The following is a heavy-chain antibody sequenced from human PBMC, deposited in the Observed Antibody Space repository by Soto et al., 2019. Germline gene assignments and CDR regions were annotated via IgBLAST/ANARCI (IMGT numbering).Heavy chain of an antibody. CDR3: LSWVSAHFDY. CDR2: ISPEGFNT. D-gene: IGHD2-8*01. Sequence: GGSLRLSCPASDFTFDVHGMSWVRQAPGKGPEWVSTISPEGFNTHYADSVRGRFTISRDNSRNTVDLHMSSLRAEDTAIYYCLSWVSAHFDYWAQGT. CDR1: DFTFDVHG. J-gene: IGHJ4*02. V-gene: IGHV3-23*01.